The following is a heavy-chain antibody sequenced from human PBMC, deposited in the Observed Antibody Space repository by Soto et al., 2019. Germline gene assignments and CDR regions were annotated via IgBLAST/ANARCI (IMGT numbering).Heavy chain of an antibody. CDR1: GGSITSSSHF. J-gene: IGHJ5*02. Sequence: SETLSLTCSASGGSITSSSHFWGWVRQPPGKGLEWIGTIYFTGNTYYTPSLKSRLTMSIDTSKNEFSLRLNSVTAADTAVYYCAGQTFTIAAASYGRSNWFDPWGPGTLVTASS. CDR2: IYFTGNT. D-gene: IGHD6-25*01. V-gene: IGHV4-39*01. CDR3: AGQTFTIAAASYGRSNWFDP.